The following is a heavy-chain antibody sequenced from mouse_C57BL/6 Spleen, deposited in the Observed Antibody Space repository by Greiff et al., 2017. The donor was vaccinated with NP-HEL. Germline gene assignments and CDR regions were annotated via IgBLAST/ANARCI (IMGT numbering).Heavy chain of an antibody. V-gene: IGHV2-9-1*01. CDR3: ARNYYDYDVDYAMDY. CDR2: IWTGGGT. J-gene: IGHJ4*01. Sequence: QVQLKQSGPGLVAPSQSLSITCTVSGFSLTSYAISWVRQPPGKGLEWLGVIWTGGGTNYNSALKSRLSISKDNSKSQVFLKMNSLQTDDTARYYCARNYYDYDVDYAMDYWGQGTSVTVSS. D-gene: IGHD2-4*01. CDR1: GFSLTSYA.